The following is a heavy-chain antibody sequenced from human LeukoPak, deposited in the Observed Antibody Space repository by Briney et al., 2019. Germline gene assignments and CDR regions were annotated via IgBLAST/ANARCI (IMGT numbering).Heavy chain of an antibody. V-gene: IGHV3-21*01. CDR2: ITSSSSYI. CDR1: GFTFSSYS. J-gene: IGHJ6*03. D-gene: IGHD3-10*01. Sequence: GGSLRLSCAASGFTFSSYSMNWVRQAPGKGLEWVSSITSSSSYIYYADSVKGRFTISRDNAKNSLYLQMNSLRAEDTAVYYCARVLWFGKSHIYYYYMDVWGKGTTVTVS. CDR3: ARVLWFGKSHIYYYYMDV.